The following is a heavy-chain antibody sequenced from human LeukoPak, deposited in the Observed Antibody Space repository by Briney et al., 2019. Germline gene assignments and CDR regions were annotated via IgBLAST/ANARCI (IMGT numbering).Heavy chain of an antibody. D-gene: IGHD3-10*01. CDR3: AKDLAVVGSGSPGY. V-gene: IGHV3-30*02. Sequence: GGSLRLSCAASGFTFSSYGMHWVRQAPGKGLEGVAFIRYDGSNKYYADSVKGRFTISRDNSKNTLYLQMNSLRAEDTAVYYCAKDLAVVGSGSPGYCGQGTLVTVSS. CDR2: IRYDGSNK. J-gene: IGHJ4*02. CDR1: GFTFSSYG.